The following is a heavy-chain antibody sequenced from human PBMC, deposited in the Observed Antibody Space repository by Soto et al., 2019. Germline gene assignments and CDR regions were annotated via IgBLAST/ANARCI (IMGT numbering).Heavy chain of an antibody. CDR1: AFTFSTYS. J-gene: IGHJ4*02. CDR2: ISRSGNDR. Sequence: GSLRLSCVASAFTFSTYSMSWVRQAPGKGLEWVSSISRSGNDRYYADSVKGRFTISRDNDENSLYLQMNSLRAEDTAVYYCANNWNSGGTCCPDNWGQGTLVTVSS. CDR3: ANNWNSGGTCCPDN. V-gene: IGHV3-21*01. D-gene: IGHD2-15*01.